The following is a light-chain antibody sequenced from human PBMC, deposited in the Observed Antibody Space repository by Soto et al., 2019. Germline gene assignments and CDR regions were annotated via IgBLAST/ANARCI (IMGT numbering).Light chain of an antibody. J-gene: IGKJ1*01. CDR2: SVS. CDR1: QSISTF. V-gene: IGKV1-39*01. Sequence: DIQMTQSPSSLSASVGDRVNITCRASQSISTFLNWYQQKQGRAPKLLIYSVSKLQSGVPARFSGSGSGTDFTLTISSLQPDDYATYYCQQSYDSPQSFGQGTKVDIK. CDR3: QQSYDSPQS.